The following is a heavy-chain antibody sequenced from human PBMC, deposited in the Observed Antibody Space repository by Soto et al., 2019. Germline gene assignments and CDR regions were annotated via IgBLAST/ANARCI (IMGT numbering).Heavy chain of an antibody. V-gene: IGHV4-39*01. D-gene: IGHD3-3*01. J-gene: IGHJ4*02. CDR1: GGSISSSSYY. CDR2: IYYSGST. CDR3: ARRGFWSGYTDGYLDY. Sequence: PSETLSLTCTVSGGSISSSSYYWGWIRQPPGKGLEWIGSIYYSGSTYYNPSLKSRVTISVDTSKNQFSLKLSSVTAADTAVYYCARRGFWSGYTDGYLDYWSQGSLVTVSS.